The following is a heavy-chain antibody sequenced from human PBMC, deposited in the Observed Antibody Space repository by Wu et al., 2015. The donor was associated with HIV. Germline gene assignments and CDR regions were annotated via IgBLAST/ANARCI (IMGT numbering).Heavy chain of an antibody. CDR2: IIPIFDTS. CDR1: GGTFSTYA. Sequence: QVHLVQSGAEVKKPGSSVKVSCKASGGTFSTYAISWVRQAPGQGLEWMGGIIPIFDTSKYAQKFQGRVTITTDESTSTVYMELRSLRSDDTAVYYCARDTHYYDSSGVNDAFNIWGQGTMVTVSS. J-gene: IGHJ3*02. V-gene: IGHV1-69*05. CDR3: ARDTHYYDSSGVNDAFNI. D-gene: IGHD3-22*01.